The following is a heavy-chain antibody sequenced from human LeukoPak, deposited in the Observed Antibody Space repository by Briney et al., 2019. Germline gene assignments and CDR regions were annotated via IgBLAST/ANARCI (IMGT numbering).Heavy chain of an antibody. J-gene: IGHJ4*02. CDR1: GFTFSSYA. Sequence: GRSLRLSCAASGFTFSSYAMHWVRQAPGKGLEWVAVISYDGSNKYNADSVKGRFTIPRDNSKNTLYPQMNSLRAEDTAVYYCARDLGNYCSSTSCSTGYWGQGTLVTVSS. CDR3: ARDLGNYCSSTSCSTGY. V-gene: IGHV3-30*04. D-gene: IGHD2-2*01. CDR2: ISYDGSNK.